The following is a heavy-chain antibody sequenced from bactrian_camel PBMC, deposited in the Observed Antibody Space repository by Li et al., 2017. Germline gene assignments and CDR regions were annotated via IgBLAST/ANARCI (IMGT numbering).Heavy chain of an antibody. CDR2: LNTDGSVF. Sequence: QLVESGGGLVQPGGSLRLSCTGSGFTFSSVGMSWVRQAPGKGLEWVSGLNTDGSVFYDNDSVKGRFTISRDNAKNTLYLRLNSLKTGDTAMYYCVKYPLGSNEWNARGQGTQVTVS. V-gene: IGHV3S6*01. J-gene: IGHJ4*01. CDR1: GFTFSSVG. D-gene: IGHD1*01. CDR3: VKYPLGSNEWNA.